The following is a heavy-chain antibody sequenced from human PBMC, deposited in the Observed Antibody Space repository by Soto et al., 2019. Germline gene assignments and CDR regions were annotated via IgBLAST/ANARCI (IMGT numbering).Heavy chain of an antibody. CDR3: TTVTVVTPFDESWSLGY. J-gene: IGHJ4*02. Sequence: PGGSLRLSCAASGFTFSNAWMNWVRQAPGKGLEWVGRIKSKTDGGTTDYAAPVKGRFTISRDDSKNTLYLQMNSLKTEDTAVYYCTTVTVVTPFDESWSLGYWGQGTLVTVSS. CDR2: IKSKTDGGTT. V-gene: IGHV3-15*07. D-gene: IGHD2-21*02. CDR1: GFTFSNAW.